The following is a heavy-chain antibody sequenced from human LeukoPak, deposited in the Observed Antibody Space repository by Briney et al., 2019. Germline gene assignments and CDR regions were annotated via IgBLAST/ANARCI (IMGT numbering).Heavy chain of an antibody. V-gene: IGHV4-4*07. D-gene: IGHD3-3*01. J-gene: IGHJ5*02. CDR1: GGSISSYY. CDR3: ARELRFLEWLEYNWFDP. Sequence: PSETLSLTCTVSGGSISSYYWSWIRQPAGKGLEWIGRTYTSGSTNYNPSLKSRVTMSVDTSKNQFSLKLSSVTAADTAVYYCARELRFLEWLEYNWFDPWGQGTLVTVSS. CDR2: TYTSGST.